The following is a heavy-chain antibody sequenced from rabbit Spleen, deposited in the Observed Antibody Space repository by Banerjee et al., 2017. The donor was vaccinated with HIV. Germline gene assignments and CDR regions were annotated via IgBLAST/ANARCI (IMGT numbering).Heavy chain of an antibody. D-gene: IGHD8-1*01. CDR2: IATSSGST. Sequence: EESGGGLVKPGASLTLTCTASGIDFSSVAYMYWVRQAPGKGLEWVGYIATSSGSTWYASWAKGRFTISKTSPTTLTLQMTSLTAADTATYFCARDSGSSFSSYGMDLWGPGTLVTVS. CDR1: GIDFSSVAY. V-gene: IGHV1S40*01. J-gene: IGHJ6*01. CDR3: ARDSGSSFSSYGMDL.